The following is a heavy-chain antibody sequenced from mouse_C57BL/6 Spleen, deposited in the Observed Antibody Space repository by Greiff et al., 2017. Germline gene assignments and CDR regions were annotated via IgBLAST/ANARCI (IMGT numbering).Heavy chain of an antibody. CDR1: GYSITSGYY. J-gene: IGHJ3*01. CDR3: AIGLYDYVWFAY. Sequence: EVQLQESGPGLVKPSQSLSLTCSVTGYSITSGYYWNWIRQFPGNKLEWMGYISYDGSNNYNPSLKNRISITRDTSKNQFFLKLNSVTTEDTATYYCAIGLYDYVWFAYWGQGTLVTVSA. V-gene: IGHV3-6*01. CDR2: ISYDGSN. D-gene: IGHD2-4*01.